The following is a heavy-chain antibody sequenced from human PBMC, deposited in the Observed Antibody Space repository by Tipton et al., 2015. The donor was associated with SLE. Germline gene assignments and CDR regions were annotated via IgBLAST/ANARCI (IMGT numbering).Heavy chain of an antibody. CDR3: ARGGRTVTKNWFDS. D-gene: IGHD4-17*01. CDR2: VHHRGTT. Sequence: TLSLTCTVSDGSIGFHYWSWIRQSPGKGLEWFGFVHHRGTTVYSPSLKSRATISVDTSKNQFSLKLSSVSAADTALYYCARGGRTVTKNWFDSWGQGTLVTVSS. CDR1: DGSIGFHY. J-gene: IGHJ5*01. V-gene: IGHV4-59*11.